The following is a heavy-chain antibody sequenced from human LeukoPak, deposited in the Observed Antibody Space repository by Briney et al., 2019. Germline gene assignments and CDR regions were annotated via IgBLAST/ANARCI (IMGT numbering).Heavy chain of an antibody. CDR2: INHSGST. Sequence: SETLSLTCAVYGGSFSGYYWSWIRQPPGKGLEWIGEINHSGSTNYNPSLKSRVTISVDTSKNQFSLKLSSVTAADTAVYYCARTYYGSGSLYYYYYYMDVWGKGTTVTVSS. V-gene: IGHV4-34*01. CDR3: ARTYYGSGSLYYYYYYMDV. J-gene: IGHJ6*03. CDR1: GGSFSGYY. D-gene: IGHD3-10*01.